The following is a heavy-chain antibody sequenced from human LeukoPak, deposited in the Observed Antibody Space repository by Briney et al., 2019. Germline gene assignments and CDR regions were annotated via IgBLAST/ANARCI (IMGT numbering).Heavy chain of an antibody. CDR3: GRRRRSRENWFDP. V-gene: IGHV5-51*01. CDR2: IYPGDSDT. J-gene: IGHJ5*02. CDR1: GYSFTSYW. Sequence: GESLKISCKGSGYSFTSYWIGWVRQMPGKGLEWMGIIYPGDSDTRYSPSFQGQVTISADKSISPAYLQWSSLKASDTALYYCGRRRRSRENWFDPWGQGTLVTVSS. D-gene: IGHD1-26*01.